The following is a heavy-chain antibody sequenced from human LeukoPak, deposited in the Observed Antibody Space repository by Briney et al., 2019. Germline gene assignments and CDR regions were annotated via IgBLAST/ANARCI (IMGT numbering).Heavy chain of an antibody. CDR3: ARVLSAVTSTFDY. CDR2: IKPNNGDT. J-gene: IGHJ4*02. V-gene: IGHV1-2*02. Sequence: ASVKVSCTASGYSFTHRNVHWVRQAPGQALEWMGWIKPNNGDTKFSQKFQDRVTLTSDTSIDTAYMEMSGLTSDDTAIYYCARVLSAVTSTFDYWGQGTLDTVSS. D-gene: IGHD4-17*01. CDR1: GYSFTHRN.